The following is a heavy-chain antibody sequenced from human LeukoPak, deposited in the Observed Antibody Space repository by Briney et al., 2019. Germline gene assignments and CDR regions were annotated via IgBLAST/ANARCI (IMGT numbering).Heavy chain of an antibody. J-gene: IGHJ4*02. V-gene: IGHV4-4*07. Sequence: SETLSLTCTVSGGSISSYYWSWIRQPAGKGLEWIGRIYTSGSTNYNPSLKSRVTMSVDTSKNQFSLKLSSVTAADTAVYYCARVPLSMAAAGQFDYWGQGTLVTVSS. CDR1: GGSISSYY. D-gene: IGHD6-13*01. CDR2: IYTSGST. CDR3: ARVPLSMAAAGQFDY.